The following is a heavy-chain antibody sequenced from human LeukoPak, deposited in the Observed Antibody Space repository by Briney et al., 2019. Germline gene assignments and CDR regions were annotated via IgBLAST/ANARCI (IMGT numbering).Heavy chain of an antibody. CDR3: ARGGGSSDFDY. D-gene: IGHD1-26*01. CDR1: GYSISSGYY. CDR2: IYNSGST. V-gene: IGHV4-61*01. J-gene: IGHJ4*02. Sequence: SETLSLTCTVSGYSISSGYYWSWIRQPPGKGLEWIGYIYNSGSTSYNPSLKSRVTISVDTSKNQFSLKLSSVTAADTAVFYCARGGGSSDFDYWGQGTLVTVSS.